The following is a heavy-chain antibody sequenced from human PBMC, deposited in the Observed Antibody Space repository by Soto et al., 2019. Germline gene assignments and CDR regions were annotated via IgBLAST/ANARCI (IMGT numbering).Heavy chain of an antibody. J-gene: IGHJ5*02. V-gene: IGHV1-69*02. CDR3: ARFSAWPHWGQFT. Sequence: QVQLVQSGAEVKKPGSSVKVSCKASGGTFSSYTISWVRQAPGQGLEWMGRIIPILGIANYAQKFQGRVTITAEKSTSTASMGRSSLRSEDTAVYYCARFSAWPHWGQFTWGQGTLVTVSS. CDR2: IIPILGIA. CDR1: GGTFSSYT. D-gene: IGHD7-27*01.